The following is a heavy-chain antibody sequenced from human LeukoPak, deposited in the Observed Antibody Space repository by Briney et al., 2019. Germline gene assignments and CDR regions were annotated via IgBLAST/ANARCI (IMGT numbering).Heavy chain of an antibody. CDR3: ARVVIRYSSGPDAFDI. Sequence: PSETLSLTCTVSGGSISSSSYYWGWIRQPPGKGLEWIGSIYYSGSTYYNPSLKSRVTISVDTSKNQFSLKLSSVTAADTAVYYCARVVIRYSSGPDAFDIWGQGTMVTVSS. V-gene: IGHV4-39*07. CDR1: GGSISSSSYY. J-gene: IGHJ3*02. CDR2: IYYSGST. D-gene: IGHD6-19*01.